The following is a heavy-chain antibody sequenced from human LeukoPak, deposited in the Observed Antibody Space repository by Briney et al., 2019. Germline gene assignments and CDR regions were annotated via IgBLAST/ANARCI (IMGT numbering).Heavy chain of an antibody. V-gene: IGHV4-30-4*01. D-gene: IGHD5-24*01. CDR3: ARDGDDGMDV. CDR2: IYYSGST. Sequence: SETLSLTCTVSGGSISSGDYYWSWLRQPPGTGLEWIGYIYYSGSTYYNPSLKSRVTISVDTSKNQFSLKLSSVTAADTAVYYCARDGDDGMDVWGQGTTVTVSS. CDR1: GGSISSGDYY. J-gene: IGHJ6*02.